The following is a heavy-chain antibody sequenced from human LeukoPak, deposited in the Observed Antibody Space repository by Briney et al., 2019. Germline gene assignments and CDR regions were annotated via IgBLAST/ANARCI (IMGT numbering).Heavy chain of an antibody. V-gene: IGHV4-38-2*02. CDR3: ARAGWFGELLLDY. D-gene: IGHD3-10*01. Sequence: PSETLSLTCTVSGYSISSGYYWGWIRQPPGKGLEWIGSIYHSGSTYYNPSLKSRVTISVDTSKNQFSLKLSSVTAADTAVYYCARAGWFGELLLDYWGQGTLVTVSS. CDR2: IYHSGST. J-gene: IGHJ4*02. CDR1: GYSISSGYY.